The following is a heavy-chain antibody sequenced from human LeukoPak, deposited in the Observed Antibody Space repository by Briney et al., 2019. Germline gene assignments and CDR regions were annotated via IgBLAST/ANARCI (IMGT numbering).Heavy chain of an antibody. Sequence: ASVKVSCKVFGYTFTDYYMHWVQQAPGKGLEWMGLVDPEDGETIYAEKFQGRVTITADTSTDTAYMELSSLRSEDTAVYYCATMADSTRGFGWGQGTLVTVSS. V-gene: IGHV1-69-2*01. CDR3: ATMADSTRGFG. CDR2: VDPEDGET. J-gene: IGHJ4*02. D-gene: IGHD3-22*01. CDR1: GYTFTDYY.